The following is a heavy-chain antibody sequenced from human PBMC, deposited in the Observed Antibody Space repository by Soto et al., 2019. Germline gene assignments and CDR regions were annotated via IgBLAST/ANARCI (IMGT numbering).Heavy chain of an antibody. Sequence: QVQLVESGGGVVQPGRSLRLSCAASGFTFNHNAMHWVRQAAGKGLEWVAQIWYDGSEKYYTDSVKGRFTISRDNFKNTVFLQMDSLRVEDTPVYYCARDGQQQAPYALDVWGQGTTVIVSS. V-gene: IGHV3-33*01. J-gene: IGHJ6*02. CDR1: GFTFNHNA. CDR2: IWYDGSEK. CDR3: ARDGQQQAPYALDV. D-gene: IGHD6-13*01.